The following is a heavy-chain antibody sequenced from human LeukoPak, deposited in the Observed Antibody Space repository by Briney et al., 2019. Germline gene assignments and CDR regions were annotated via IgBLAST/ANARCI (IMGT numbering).Heavy chain of an antibody. V-gene: IGHV1-8*01. CDR2: MNPNSGNT. Sequence: VSVKVSCKASGYTFTSYDIIWVRQATGQGLEWMGWMNPNSGNTGYAQKFQGRVTITSNTSISTAYMELSSLRSEDTAVYYCARSVGSGVHMDVWGKGTTVTVSS. J-gene: IGHJ6*04. D-gene: IGHD3-10*01. CDR1: GYTFTSYD. CDR3: ARSVGSGVHMDV.